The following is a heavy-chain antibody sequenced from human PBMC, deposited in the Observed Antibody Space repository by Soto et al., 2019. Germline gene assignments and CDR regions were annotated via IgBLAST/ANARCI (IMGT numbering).Heavy chain of an antibody. Sequence: EVQLVESGGGLVQPGRSLRLSCAAYGFTFDDYAMHWVRQAPGKGLEWVSGISWNSGSIGYADSVKGRFTISRDNAKNSLYLQMNSLRAEDTALYYCAKGVDRTQLLYYYYMDVWGKGTTVTVSS. CDR2: ISWNSGSI. CDR3: AKGVDRTQLLYYYYMDV. J-gene: IGHJ6*03. V-gene: IGHV3-9*01. CDR1: GFTFDDYA. D-gene: IGHD2-2*01.